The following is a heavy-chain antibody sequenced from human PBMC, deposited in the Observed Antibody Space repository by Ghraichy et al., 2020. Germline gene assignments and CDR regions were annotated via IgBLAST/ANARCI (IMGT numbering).Heavy chain of an antibody. V-gene: IGHV1-8*01. CDR3: ARGSPSGYGRNWFDS. CDR1: GYTFTNYD. CDR2: MNPDSGNT. J-gene: IGHJ5*01. Sequence: ASVKVSCKASGYTFTNYDINWVRQATGQRLEWMGWMNPDSGNTGYAQKFQGKVTMTRNTSINTAYMELSSLRSEDTAVYYCARGSPSGYGRNWFDSWGQGTLVTVSS. D-gene: IGHD5-12*01.